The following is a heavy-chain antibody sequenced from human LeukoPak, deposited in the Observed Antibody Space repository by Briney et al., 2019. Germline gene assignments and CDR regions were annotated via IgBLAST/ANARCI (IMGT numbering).Heavy chain of an antibody. J-gene: IGHJ1*01. V-gene: IGHV4-38-2*02. CDR3: ARNASGGFFNA. CDR2: IHHSGIRIESGST. CDR1: GQSIINNYY. D-gene: IGHD6-25*01. Sequence: PSETLSLTCTVPGQSIINNYYWGWIRQSPGKGREWIGSIHHSGIRIESGSTHYNPSLRSRVTVSADTSKNEFSLTLRSVTAADTAVYFCARNASGGFFNAGGRGTLVTVS.